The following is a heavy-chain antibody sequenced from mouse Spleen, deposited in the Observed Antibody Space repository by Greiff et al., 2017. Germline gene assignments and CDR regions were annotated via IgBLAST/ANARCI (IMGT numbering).Heavy chain of an antibody. J-gene: IGHJ3*01. D-gene: IGHD4-1*02. Sequence: EVQLVESGGGLVQPGGSLRLSCATSGFTFTDYYMSWVRQPPGKALEWLGFIRNKANGYTTEYSASVKGRFTISRDNSQSILYLQMNTLRAEDSATYYCARSTGTYWGQGTLVTVSA. CDR2: IRNKANGYTT. CDR1: GFTFTDYY. CDR3: ARSTGTY. V-gene: IGHV7-3*02.